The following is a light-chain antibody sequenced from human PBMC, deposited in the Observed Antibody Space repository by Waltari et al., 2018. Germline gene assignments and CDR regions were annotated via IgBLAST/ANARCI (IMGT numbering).Light chain of an antibody. Sequence: DIVMTQSPDSLAVSLGDRATINCKSSQSVLYNSNNKNYLAWYQPKPGQPPKLLIYWASTRESGVPDRFSGSGSGTDFTLTISSLQAEDVAVYYCQQYYSTPYTFGQGTKLEIK. J-gene: IGKJ2*01. CDR2: WAS. CDR1: QSVLYNSNNKNY. CDR3: QQYYSTPYT. V-gene: IGKV4-1*01.